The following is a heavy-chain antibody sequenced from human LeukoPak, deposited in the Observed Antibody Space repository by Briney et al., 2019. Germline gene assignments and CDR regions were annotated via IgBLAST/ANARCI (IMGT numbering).Heavy chain of an antibody. CDR3: AKGISRYCSSTSCYRGRNNWFDP. CDR1: GGTFSSYA. D-gene: IGHD2-2*01. V-gene: IGHV1-2*02. Sequence: GASVKVSCKASGGTFSSYAISWVRQAPGQGLEWMGWINPNSGGTNYAQKFQGRVTMTRDTSISTAYMELSRLRSDDTAVYYCAKGISRYCSSTSCYRGRNNWFDPWGQGTLVTVPS. CDR2: INPNSGGT. J-gene: IGHJ5*02.